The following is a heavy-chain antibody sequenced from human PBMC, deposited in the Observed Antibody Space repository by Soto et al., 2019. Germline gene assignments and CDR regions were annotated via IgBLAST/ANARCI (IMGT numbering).Heavy chain of an antibody. J-gene: IGHJ4*02. D-gene: IGHD1-7*01. V-gene: IGHV3-23*01. CDR1: GLTFSNYA. Sequence: QPGGSLRLSCATSGLTFSNYAMSWVRQAPGGGLEWVSSMSGSSSTTYYADSVRGRFTISRDRSKSTLYLQMSSLRAEDTALYYCAKNQERELPRVIDFWGQGTLVTVS. CDR2: MSGSSSTT. CDR3: AKNQERELPRVIDF.